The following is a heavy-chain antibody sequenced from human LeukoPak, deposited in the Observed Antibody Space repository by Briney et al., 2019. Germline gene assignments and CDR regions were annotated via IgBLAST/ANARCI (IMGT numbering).Heavy chain of an antibody. CDR2: FDPEDGET. Sequence: ASVKVSCKVSGYTLTELSMHWVRQAPGKGLEWMGGFDPEDGETIYAQKFQGRVTMTEDTSTDTAYMELSSLRSEDTAVCYCATVFAQIVPTSFDYWGQGTLVTVSS. D-gene: IGHD5-12*01. CDR3: ATVFAQIVPTSFDY. J-gene: IGHJ4*02. V-gene: IGHV1-24*01. CDR1: GYTLTELS.